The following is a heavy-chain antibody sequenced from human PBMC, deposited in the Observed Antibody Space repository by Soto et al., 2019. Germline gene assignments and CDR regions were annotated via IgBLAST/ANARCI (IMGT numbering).Heavy chain of an antibody. D-gene: IGHD3-3*01. Sequence: SETLSLTCAVYGGSFSGYYWSWIRQPPGKGLEWIGEINHSGSTNYNPSLKSRVTISVDTSKNQFSLKLSSVTAADTAVYYCARGYYDFWSGTHAYYYYGMDVWGQGTTVTVSS. CDR1: GGSFSGYY. J-gene: IGHJ6*02. CDR3: ARGYYDFWSGTHAYYYYGMDV. V-gene: IGHV4-34*01. CDR2: INHSGST.